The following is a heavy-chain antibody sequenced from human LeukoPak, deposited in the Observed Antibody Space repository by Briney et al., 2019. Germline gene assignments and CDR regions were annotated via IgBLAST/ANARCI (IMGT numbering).Heavy chain of an antibody. CDR2: IYYSGTT. CDR3: ARLLNNDNSGDPDTFDM. D-gene: IGHD3-22*01. CDR1: GGSISSHY. J-gene: IGHJ3*02. Sequence: PSETLSLTCTVSGGSISSHYWSWIRQSPERGLEGIGFIYYSGTTRYNPSLRGRVTMSVDTSKNHFSLKLTSVTAADTAVYYCARLLNNDNSGDPDTFDMWGQGTMVTVSS. V-gene: IGHV4-59*11.